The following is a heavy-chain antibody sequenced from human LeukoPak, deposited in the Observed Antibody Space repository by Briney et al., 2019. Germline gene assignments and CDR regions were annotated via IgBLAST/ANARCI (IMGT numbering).Heavy chain of an antibody. V-gene: IGHV5-51*01. Sequence: GESLKISCKGSGYSFTSYWIGWVRQMPGKGLEWVGIIYPGDSDTRYSTSFQGQVTISADKSISTAYLQWSSLKASDTAMYYCARHQSPLRFSRKAFGYWGQGTLVTVSS. J-gene: IGHJ4*02. CDR3: ARHQSPLRFSRKAFGY. D-gene: IGHD3-3*01. CDR2: IYPGDSDT. CDR1: GYSFTSYW.